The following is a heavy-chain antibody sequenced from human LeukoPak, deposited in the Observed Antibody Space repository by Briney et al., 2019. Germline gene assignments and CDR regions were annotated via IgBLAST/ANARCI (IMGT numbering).Heavy chain of an antibody. V-gene: IGHV1-8*01. D-gene: IGHD5-18*01. CDR1: GYTFTSYD. Sequence: EASVKVTCKASGYTFTSYDINWVRQATGQGLEWMGWMNPNSGNTGYAQKFQGRVTMTRNTSISTAYMELSSLRSEDTAVYYCARRYTAMVAFDYWGQGTLVTVSS. CDR3: ARRYTAMVAFDY. CDR2: MNPNSGNT. J-gene: IGHJ4*02.